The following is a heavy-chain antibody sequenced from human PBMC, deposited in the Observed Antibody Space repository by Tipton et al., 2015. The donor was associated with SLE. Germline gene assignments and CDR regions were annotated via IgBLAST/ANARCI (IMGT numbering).Heavy chain of an antibody. CDR2: IIPILGIA. CDR1: GGTFSSYA. D-gene: IGHD5-18*01. J-gene: IGHJ4*02. CDR3: AREGAMGAGVY. Sequence: QSGPEVKKPGSSVKVSCKASGGTFSSYAISWVRQAPGQGLEWMGRIIPILGIANYAQKFQGRVTITADKSTSTAYMELSSLRSEDTAVYYCAREGAMGAGVYWGQGTLVTVSS. V-gene: IGHV1-69*04.